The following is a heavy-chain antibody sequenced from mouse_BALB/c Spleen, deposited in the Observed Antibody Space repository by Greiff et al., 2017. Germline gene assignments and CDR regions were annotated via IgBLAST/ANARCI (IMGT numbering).Heavy chain of an antibody. Sequence: VMLVESGPGLVAPSQSLSITCTVSGFSLTGYGVNWVRQPPGKGLEWLGMIWGDGSTDYNSALKSRLSISKDNSKSQVFLKMNSLQTDDTARYYCASSPYGNYAWFAYWGQGTLVTVSA. CDR3: ASSPYGNYAWFAY. J-gene: IGHJ3*01. V-gene: IGHV2-6-7*01. CDR1: GFSLTGYG. D-gene: IGHD2-10*02. CDR2: IWGDGST.